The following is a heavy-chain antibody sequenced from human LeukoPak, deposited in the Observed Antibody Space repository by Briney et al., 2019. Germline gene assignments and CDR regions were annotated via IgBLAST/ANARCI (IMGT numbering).Heavy chain of an antibody. CDR2: IYYSGNT. J-gene: IGHJ6*03. V-gene: IGHV4-39*01. D-gene: IGHD3-10*01. CDR3: ARHLYYYGSGSYSMYFYYFMDV. CDR1: GASISSTTYY. Sequence: PSETLSLTCTASGASISSTTYYWGWIRQPPGKGLEWIGRIYYSGNTYYNPSLRSRVTISVDRSTNQFSLKLSSATAADTAVYYCARHLYYYGSGSYSMYFYYFMDVWGKGTTVTVSS.